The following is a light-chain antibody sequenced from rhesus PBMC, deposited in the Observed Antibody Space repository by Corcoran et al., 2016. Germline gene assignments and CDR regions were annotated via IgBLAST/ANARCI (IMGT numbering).Light chain of an antibody. Sequence: DIQMTQSPSSLSASVGDRVTITCRASQGISIWLAWYQQKPGNAPKLLIYKASTLQSGVPSRFTGSGSGTEFTLTISSLQPEEFATYYCQQHDSAPRTFGQGTKVEIK. V-gene: IGKV1-21*01. CDR3: QQHDSAPRT. J-gene: IGKJ1*01. CDR1: QGISIW. CDR2: KAS.